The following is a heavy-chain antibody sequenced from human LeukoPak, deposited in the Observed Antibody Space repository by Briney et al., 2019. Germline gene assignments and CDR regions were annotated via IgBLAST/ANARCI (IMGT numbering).Heavy chain of an antibody. CDR2: IHSGGST. V-gene: IGHV3-53*01. J-gene: IGHJ3*02. D-gene: IGHD3-22*01. CDR1: GFTVSSKY. Sequence: GGSLRLSCAASGFTVSSKYMNWVRQARGKALEWVSVIHSGGSTYYEDSVKGRFTISRDNSKNTLYLQMNSLRAEDTAVYYCARGHPDYYDSSGYYFGAFDIWGQGTMVTVSS. CDR3: ARGHPDYYDSSGYYFGAFDI.